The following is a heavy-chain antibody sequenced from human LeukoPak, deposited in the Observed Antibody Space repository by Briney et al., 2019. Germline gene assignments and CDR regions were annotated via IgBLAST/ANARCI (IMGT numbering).Heavy chain of an antibody. CDR2: IKQDGSEK. D-gene: IGHD6-13*01. Sequence: GGSLRLSCAASGFTFSNFWMTWVRQAPGKGLEWVANIKQDGSEKYYVDSVKGRLTISRDNGKNLLYLQMNSLRAEDTAVYYCAREGVSSWYGYYYAMDVWGQGTTVTVSS. V-gene: IGHV3-7*01. CDR3: AREGVSSWYGYYYAMDV. J-gene: IGHJ6*02. CDR1: GFTFSNFW.